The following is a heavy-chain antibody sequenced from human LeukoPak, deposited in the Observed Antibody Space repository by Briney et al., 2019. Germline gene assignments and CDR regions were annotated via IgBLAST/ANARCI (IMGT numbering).Heavy chain of an antibody. Sequence: WASVKVSCKASGGTFSIYAISWVRQAPGQGLEWMGGIIPIFGTANYAQKFQGRVTITADESTSTAYMELSSLRSEDTAVYYCAGGMTVVAAPFDYWGQGTLVTVSS. CDR1: GGTFSIYA. V-gene: IGHV1-69*13. J-gene: IGHJ4*02. CDR2: IIPIFGTA. D-gene: IGHD2-15*01. CDR3: AGGMTVVAAPFDY.